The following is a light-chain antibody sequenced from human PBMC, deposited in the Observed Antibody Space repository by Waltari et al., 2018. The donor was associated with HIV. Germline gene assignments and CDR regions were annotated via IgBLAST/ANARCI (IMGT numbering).Light chain of an antibody. V-gene: IGLV3-10*01. CDR3: YATGV. CDR2: EDR. Sequence: SYELTQPPSVSVSPGQTARITCSGDAFTKKYAYWYQQTSGQAPVLVIYEDRKRPSGIPARVAGSRSGTMATLPITGSQVEDEADYYCYATGVFGGGTKLTVL. J-gene: IGLJ3*02. CDR1: AFTKKY.